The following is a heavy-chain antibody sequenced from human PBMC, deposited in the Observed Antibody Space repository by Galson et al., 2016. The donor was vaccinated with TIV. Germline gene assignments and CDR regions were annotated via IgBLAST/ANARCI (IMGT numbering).Heavy chain of an antibody. V-gene: IGHV1-46*01. Sequence: SVKVFCRASGYTLAMFYIRWRGHASVQDLFFWGIINPSDGGTTYAPKFQGRVTMTRDTSTATVYMELSGLRSEDTAIYYCARRFYFDYWGQGT. CDR2: INPSDGGT. CDR3: ARRFYFDY. J-gene: IGHJ4*02. CDR1: GYTLAMFY.